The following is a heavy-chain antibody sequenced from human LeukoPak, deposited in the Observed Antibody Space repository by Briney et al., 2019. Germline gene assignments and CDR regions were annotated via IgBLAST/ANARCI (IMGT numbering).Heavy chain of an antibody. Sequence: EGSLRLSCAASGFTFNSYAMSWVRQAPGQGLEWVSGISGSGGDTYYAGSVKGRFTISRDNSKNALYLQMNSLRADDTAVYYCAKGHLSILFPFDSWGQGTLVTVSS. CDR1: GFTFNSYA. CDR3: AKGHLSILFPFDS. J-gene: IGHJ4*02. CDR2: ISGSGGDT. V-gene: IGHV3-23*01. D-gene: IGHD2-21*01.